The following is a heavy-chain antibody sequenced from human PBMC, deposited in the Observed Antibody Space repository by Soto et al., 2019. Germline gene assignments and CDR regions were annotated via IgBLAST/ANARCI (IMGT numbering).Heavy chain of an antibody. CDR3: ARGGVSTRTFDY. D-gene: IGHD3-3*01. Sequence: PGESPKISCKGSGYNFAGYWIAWVRQMPGKGLELMGIIYPSDSDTRYRPSFQGQVTISADKPISSAYPQWSSLRASDTAMYYCARGGVSTRTFDYWGQGTPVTVS. CDR1: GYNFAGYW. J-gene: IGHJ4*02. CDR2: IYPSDSDT. V-gene: IGHV5-51*01.